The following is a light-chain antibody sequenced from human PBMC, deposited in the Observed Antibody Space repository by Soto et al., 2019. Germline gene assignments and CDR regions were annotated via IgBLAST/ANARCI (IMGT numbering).Light chain of an antibody. V-gene: IGKV1-5*03. J-gene: IGKJ1*01. Sequence: DIQMTQSPSTLSAIVGDRVTITCRASQSISSWLVWYQQKPGKAPKLLIYKASTSESGVPSRFSGSGSGTEFSLTISSLQPDDFATYYCQRYNTFPVTFGQGTKVEVK. CDR3: QRYNTFPVT. CDR1: QSISSW. CDR2: KAS.